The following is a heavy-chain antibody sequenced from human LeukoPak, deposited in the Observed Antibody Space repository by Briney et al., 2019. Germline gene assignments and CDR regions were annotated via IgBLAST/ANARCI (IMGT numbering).Heavy chain of an antibody. V-gene: IGHV3-23*01. CDR2: ISGSGGST. CDR1: GFTFSSYA. D-gene: IGHD5-18*01. CDR3: ARGTGAGYTYGRYYFDY. Sequence: PGGSLRLSCAASGFTFSSYAMSWVRQAPGKGLEWVSAISGSGGSTYYADSVKGRFTISRDNSKNTLYLQMNSLRGEDTAVYYCARGTGAGYTYGRYYFDYWGQGTLVTVSS. J-gene: IGHJ4*02.